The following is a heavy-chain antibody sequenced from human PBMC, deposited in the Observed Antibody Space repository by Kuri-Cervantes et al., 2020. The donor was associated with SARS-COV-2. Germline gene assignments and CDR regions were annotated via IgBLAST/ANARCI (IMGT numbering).Heavy chain of an antibody. J-gene: IGHJ4*02. D-gene: IGHD3-10*01. Sequence: GGSLRLSCAASGFTFSSYSMNWVRQAPGKGLVWVSRIDSDGSSTSYADSVKGRFAISRDNAKNTLLLQMNSLRAEDTAVYYCARAPRFGELSFDYWGQGTLVTVSS. V-gene: IGHV3-74*01. CDR1: GFTFSSYS. CDR2: IDSDGSST. CDR3: ARAPRFGELSFDY.